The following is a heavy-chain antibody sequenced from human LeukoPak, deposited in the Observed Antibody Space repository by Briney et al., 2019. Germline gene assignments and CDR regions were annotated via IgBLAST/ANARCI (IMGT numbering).Heavy chain of an antibody. CDR2: ISYDGRNK. J-gene: IGHJ5*02. V-gene: IGHV3-30*04. D-gene: IGHD2-2*01. Sequence: PGGSLRLSCAASGFTFSSCAKHWVRQAPGKGLEWVAIISYDGRNKYYADSVKGRFTISRDNSKNTLYLQMNSLRAEDTAVYYCARGTVWGIPAAMGDWFDPWGQGTLVTVSS. CDR1: GFTFSSCA. CDR3: ARGTVWGIPAAMGDWFDP.